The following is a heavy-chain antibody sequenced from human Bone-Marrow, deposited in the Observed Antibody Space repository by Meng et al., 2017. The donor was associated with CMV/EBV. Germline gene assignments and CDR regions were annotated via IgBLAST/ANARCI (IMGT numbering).Heavy chain of an antibody. V-gene: IGHV1-8*02. CDR1: GYTFTGYC. CDR2: MNSNSGNT. J-gene: IGHJ4*02. D-gene: IGHD3-3*01. Sequence: ASVKVSCKASGYTFTGYCIGWVRQATGQELEWMGWMNSNSGNTGYAQKFQGRVTMTRNTYISTAYMELSSLRSEDTAVYYCERRGLRFLEWSFDYWGQGTLVTVSS. CDR3: ERRGLRFLEWSFDY.